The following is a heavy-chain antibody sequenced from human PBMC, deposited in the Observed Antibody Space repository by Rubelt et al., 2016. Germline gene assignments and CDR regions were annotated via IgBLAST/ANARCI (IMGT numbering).Heavy chain of an antibody. Sequence: LVQSGAEVKKPGSSVKVSCKASGGTFSSYAISWVRQAPGQGLEWMGRINPNSGGTNYAQKFQGWVTMTRDTSISTAYMELSRLRSDDTAVYYCARDDSPYYYDSSGYYDYWGQGTLVTVSS. V-gene: IGHV1-2*04. CDR1: GGTFSSYA. CDR2: INPNSGGT. CDR3: ARDDSPYYYDSSGYYDY. J-gene: IGHJ4*02. D-gene: IGHD3-22*01.